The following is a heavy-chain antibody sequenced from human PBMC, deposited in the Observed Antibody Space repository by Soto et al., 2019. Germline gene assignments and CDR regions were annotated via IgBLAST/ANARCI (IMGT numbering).Heavy chain of an antibody. Sequence: QVQLVESGGGVVQPGRSLRLSCAASGFTFSSYGMHWVRQAPGKGLEWVAVISYDGSNKYYADSVKGRFTISRDNSKKTLYLQMNTLRAEDTTVYYCAKDVGGSGSDPLYGMAVWGQGTTVTVSS. V-gene: IGHV3-30*18. CDR2: ISYDGSNK. J-gene: IGHJ6*02. CDR1: GFTFSSYG. CDR3: AKDVGGSGSDPLYGMAV. D-gene: IGHD3-10*01.